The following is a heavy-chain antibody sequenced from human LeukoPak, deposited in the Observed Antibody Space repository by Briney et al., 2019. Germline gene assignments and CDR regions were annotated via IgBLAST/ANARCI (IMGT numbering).Heavy chain of an antibody. CDR1: GFTFSSYW. CDR2: ITSDGSDT. Sequence: GGSLRLSCAASGFTFSSYWMHWVRQVPGKGLVWVSRITSDGSDTIYADSVKGRFTISRDNAKNTLYLQMNSLRAEDTALYYCSRDRRTWFDPWGQGTLVTLSS. CDR3: SRDRRTWFDP. J-gene: IGHJ5*02. V-gene: IGHV3-74*01.